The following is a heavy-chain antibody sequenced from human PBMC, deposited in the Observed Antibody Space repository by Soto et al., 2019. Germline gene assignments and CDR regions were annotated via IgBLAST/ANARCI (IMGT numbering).Heavy chain of an antibody. V-gene: IGHV1-69*01. CDR2: NIPILGTA. CDR1: GGTFSSYA. Sequence: SVKLSCGASGGTFSSYAISCARQAPGKGLECNVGNIPILGTANYAQNYQHKVTITADETTSTAYMEVSRLRSEDTAVYNYVNHHDDGGNSGCCYVMDVWGQGTTVTVS. CDR3: VNHHDDGGNSGCCYVMDV. D-gene: IGHD4-17*01. J-gene: IGHJ6*02.